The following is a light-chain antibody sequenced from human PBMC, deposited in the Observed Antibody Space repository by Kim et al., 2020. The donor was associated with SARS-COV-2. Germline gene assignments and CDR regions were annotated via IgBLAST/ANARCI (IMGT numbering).Light chain of an antibody. Sequence: PGKTPRITSGGNNIGSKSVHWYQQKPGQATVLVIYYDSDRPSGIPERFSGSNSGNTATLTISRVEAGDEADYYCQVWDSSSDHVVFGGGTQLTVL. J-gene: IGLJ2*01. CDR3: QVWDSSSDHVV. CDR1: NIGSKS. CDR2: YDS. V-gene: IGLV3-21*04.